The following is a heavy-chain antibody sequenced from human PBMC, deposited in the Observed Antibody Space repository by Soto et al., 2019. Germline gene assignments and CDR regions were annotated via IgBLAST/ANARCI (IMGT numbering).Heavy chain of an antibody. D-gene: IGHD5-12*01. J-gene: IGHJ4*02. CDR2: ISGSGGST. CDR1: GFTFSSYA. V-gene: IGHV3-23*01. Sequence: EVQLLESGGGLVQPGGSLRLSCAASGFTFSSYAMSWVRQAPGKGLEWVSAISGSGGSTYYADSVKGRFTISRDNSKNTLYLQMNSLRAEATAVSYCAKGLGYVVATIYCDTWGQGTLVNFSS. CDR3: AKGLGYVVATIYCDT.